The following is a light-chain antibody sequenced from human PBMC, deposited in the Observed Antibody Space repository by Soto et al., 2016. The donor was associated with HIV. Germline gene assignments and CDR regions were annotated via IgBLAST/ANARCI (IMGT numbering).Light chain of an antibody. CDR1: DIGKKS. Sequence: SYELTQPPSVSVAPGMTAMITCEGNDIGKKSVHWDQQKPGQAPVLVVYDDTRRRSGIPERFSGSNSGNTATLTISRVEAGDEADYYCQVWDSNSDHWVFGGGTTLTVL. CDR3: QVWDSNSDHWV. J-gene: IGLJ3*02. V-gene: IGLV3-21*03. CDR2: DDT.